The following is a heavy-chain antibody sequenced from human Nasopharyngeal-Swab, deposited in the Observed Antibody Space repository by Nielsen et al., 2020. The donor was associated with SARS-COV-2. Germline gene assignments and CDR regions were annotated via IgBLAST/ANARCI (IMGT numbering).Heavy chain of an antibody. CDR3: TRRITDSSSWYEGTYYYYGMDV. CDR1: GFTFSDSA. Sequence: GSSLKISCAASGFTFSDSAMHWVRQASGKGLEWVGRIRSKANSYATAYAASVKGRFTISRDDSKNTAYLQMNSLKTEDTAVYYCTRRITDSSSWYEGTYYYYGMDVWGQGTTVTVSS. D-gene: IGHD6-13*01. J-gene: IGHJ6*02. CDR2: IRSKANSYAT. V-gene: IGHV3-73*01.